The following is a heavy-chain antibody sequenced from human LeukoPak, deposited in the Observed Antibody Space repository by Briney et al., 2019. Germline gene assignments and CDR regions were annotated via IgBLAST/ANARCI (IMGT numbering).Heavy chain of an antibody. J-gene: IGHJ5*02. CDR2: INGDGSYT. CDR3: VRGSAAISPALGS. CDR1: GFTFSCYW. Sequence: PGGSLRLSCVASGFTFSCYWMHWVRQGPGKGRVWVSRINGDGSYTDYAESVKGRFTFPRDNAKNTLYLQMISLRAEDTAVYYCVRGSAAISPALGSWGKGTLVTVSS. D-gene: IGHD2-2*02. V-gene: IGHV3-74*01.